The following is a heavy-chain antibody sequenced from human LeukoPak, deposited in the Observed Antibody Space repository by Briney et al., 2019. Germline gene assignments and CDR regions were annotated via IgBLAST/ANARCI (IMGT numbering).Heavy chain of an antibody. CDR2: INSDGSST. V-gene: IGHV3-74*01. D-gene: IGHD3-10*01. Sequence: PGGSLRLSCAASGFTFSSYWMHWVRQAPGKGLGWVSRINSDGSSTSYADSVKGRFTISRDNAKNTLYLQMNSLRAEDTAVYYCARDRGQFFDYWGQGTLVTVSS. CDR3: ARDRGQFFDY. J-gene: IGHJ4*02. CDR1: GFTFSSYW.